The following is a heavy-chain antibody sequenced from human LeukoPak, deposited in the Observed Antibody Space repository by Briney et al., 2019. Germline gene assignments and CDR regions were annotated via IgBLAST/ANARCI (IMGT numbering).Heavy chain of an antibody. D-gene: IGHD6-19*01. CDR2: ISSSSSYI. V-gene: IGHV3-21*01. J-gene: IGHJ4*02. CDR3: ARFKWLAFFDY. CDR1: GFTFSTYS. Sequence: PGGSLRLSCAASGFTFSTYSMNWVRQAPGKGLEWVSSISSSSSYIYYADSMKGRFTISRDNAKNSLYLQMNSLRAEDTAVYYCARFKWLAFFDYWGQGTLVTVSS.